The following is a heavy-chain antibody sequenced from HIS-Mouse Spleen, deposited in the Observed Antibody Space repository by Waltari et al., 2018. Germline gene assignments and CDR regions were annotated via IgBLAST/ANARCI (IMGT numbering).Heavy chain of an antibody. J-gene: IGHJ3*02. Sequence: QVQLVQSGAEVKKPGASVKVSCKASGYTFTGYYMHWVRQAPGQGLAWMGWINPNRGGTNYAQKFQGRVTMTRDTSISTAYMELSRLRSDDTAVYYCASVGARVREYHGAFDIWGQGTMVTVSS. V-gene: IGHV1-2*02. CDR2: INPNRGGT. D-gene: IGHD3-10*01. CDR3: ASVGARVREYHGAFDI. CDR1: GYTFTGYY.